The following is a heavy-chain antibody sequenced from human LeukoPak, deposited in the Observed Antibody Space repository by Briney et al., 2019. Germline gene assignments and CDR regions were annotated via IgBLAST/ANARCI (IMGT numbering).Heavy chain of an antibody. CDR3: AREDRTYYDYVWGSYRLNWFDP. CDR1: GGSFSGYY. V-gene: IGHV4-34*01. Sequence: SETLSLTCAVYGGSFSGYYWSWIRQPPGKGLEWIGEINHSGSTNYNPSLKSRVTISVDTSKNQFSLKLSSVTAADTAAYYCAREDRTYYDYVWGSYRLNWFDPWGQGTLVTVSS. J-gene: IGHJ5*02. CDR2: INHSGST. D-gene: IGHD3-16*02.